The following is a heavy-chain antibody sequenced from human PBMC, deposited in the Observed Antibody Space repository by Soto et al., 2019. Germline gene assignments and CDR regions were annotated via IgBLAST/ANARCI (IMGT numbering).Heavy chain of an antibody. D-gene: IGHD6-19*01. Sequence: PSETLSLTCTVSGGSISSSSYYWGWIRHPPGKGLEWIGSIYYSGSTYYNPSLKSRVTISVDTSKNQFSLKLSSVTAADTAVYYCARARPSPRDGPILSSIAVAGTIDYGMDVWGQGTTVTVSS. CDR3: ARARPSPRDGPILSSIAVAGTIDYGMDV. J-gene: IGHJ6*02. V-gene: IGHV4-39*07. CDR1: GGSISSSSYY. CDR2: IYYSGST.